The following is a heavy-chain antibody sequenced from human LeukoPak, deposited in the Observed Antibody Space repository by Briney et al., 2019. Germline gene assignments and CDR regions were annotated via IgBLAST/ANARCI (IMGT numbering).Heavy chain of an antibody. CDR1: GFTFSSYA. J-gene: IGHJ3*02. V-gene: IGHV3-23*01. CDR3: AKSWGRSSGWYWAFDI. Sequence: GGSLRLSCAASGFTFSSYAVSWVRQAPGKGLEWVSTLYLSGGSTCYADSVKGRFTISRDNSKNTLYLQMNSLRAEDMAVYYCAKSWGRSSGWYWAFDIWGQGTMVTVSS. CDR2: LYLSGGST. D-gene: IGHD6-19*01.